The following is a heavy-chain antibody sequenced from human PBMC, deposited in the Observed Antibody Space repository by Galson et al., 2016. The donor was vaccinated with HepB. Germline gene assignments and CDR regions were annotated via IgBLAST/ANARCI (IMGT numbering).Heavy chain of an antibody. D-gene: IGHD1/OR15-1a*01. CDR3: ARGPRRASGTLDS. CDR1: DASISSDSFF. CDR2: IYTNGSA. J-gene: IGHJ4*02. Sequence: TLSLTCTVSDASISSDSFFWSWIRQPAGKGLEWVGHIYTNGSANYRPSLKSRITMSLDTSKNQLSLMLTSVTAADTALYYCARGPRRASGTLDSWGQGTLVTVSS. V-gene: IGHV4-61*09.